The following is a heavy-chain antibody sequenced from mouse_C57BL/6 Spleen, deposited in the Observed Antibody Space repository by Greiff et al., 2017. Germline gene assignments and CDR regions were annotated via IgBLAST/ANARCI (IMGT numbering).Heavy chain of an antibody. D-gene: IGHD3-1*01. J-gene: IGHJ2*01. CDR1: GYAFSSSW. CDR2: IYPGDGDP. CDR3: ARYGARYYFDY. V-gene: IGHV1-82*01. Sequence: LVESGPELVKPGASVKISCKASGYAFSSSWMNWVKQRPGKGLEWIGRIYPGDGDPNYNGKFKGKATLTADKSSSTAYLQLRSLTSEDSAVYFCARYGARYYFDYWGQGTTLTVSS.